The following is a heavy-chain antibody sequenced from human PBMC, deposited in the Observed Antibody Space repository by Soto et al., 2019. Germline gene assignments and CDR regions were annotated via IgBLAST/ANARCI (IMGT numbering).Heavy chain of an antibody. J-gene: IGHJ6*02. CDR2: IYYSGST. CDR3: ARDSMVRGVIGAVYYYYGMDV. Sequence: SETLSLTCTVSGGSISSGDYYWSWIRQPPGKGLEWIGYIYYSGSTYYNPSLKSRVTISVDTSKNQFSLKLSSVTAADTAVYYCARDSMVRGVIGAVYYYYGMDVWGQGTTVTVSS. CDR1: GGSISSGDYY. V-gene: IGHV4-30-4*01. D-gene: IGHD3-10*01.